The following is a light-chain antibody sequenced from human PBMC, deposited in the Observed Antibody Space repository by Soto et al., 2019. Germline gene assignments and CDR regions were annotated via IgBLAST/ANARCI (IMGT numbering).Light chain of an antibody. Sequence: DFQMTQSPSTLSASVRDGVTITCRASQSIGSGLAWYQQQPGKAPKLLIYKATNLQRGVSSRFSGSGSGTDFSLTISSLQPADSATYYCQQYHDFQYTFGQGTKLEI. CDR1: QSIGSG. J-gene: IGKJ2*01. CDR3: QQYHDFQYT. V-gene: IGKV1-5*03. CDR2: KAT.